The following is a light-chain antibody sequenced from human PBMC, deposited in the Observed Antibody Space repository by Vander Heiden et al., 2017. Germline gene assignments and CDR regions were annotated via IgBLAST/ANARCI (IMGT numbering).Light chain of an antibody. CDR3: QQDHTWPYT. CDR1: QSLNND. Sequence: ELVITQSPARLSVSPGDRASLSCRASQSLNNDLAWYDQKPGQAPRLLFYGASSRATGVPARFSDSGSGTDFTLTISSLQSEDSASYFCQQDHTWPYTFGQGTKMEIK. J-gene: IGKJ2*01. V-gene: IGKV3-15*01. CDR2: GAS.